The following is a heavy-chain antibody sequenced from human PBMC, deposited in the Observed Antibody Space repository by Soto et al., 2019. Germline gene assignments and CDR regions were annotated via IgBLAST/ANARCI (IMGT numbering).Heavy chain of an antibody. CDR1: GGSIGSGDYY. CDR3: ARVPRQPDPTLCFDH. Sequence: PSEALSVMSTVSGGSIGSGDYYWSWIRQPPGKGLEWIGYIYYSGNTYYNPSLKSRLTISLDTSKNQFSLNLSSVTAADTAVYFCARVPRQPDPTLCFDHWGHGTQV. CDR2: IYYSGNT. D-gene: IGHD1-1*01. J-gene: IGHJ4*01. V-gene: IGHV4-30-4*01.